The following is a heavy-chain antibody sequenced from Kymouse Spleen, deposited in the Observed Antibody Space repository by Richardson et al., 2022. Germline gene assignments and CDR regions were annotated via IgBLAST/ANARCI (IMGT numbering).Heavy chain of an antibody. V-gene: IGHV3-15*01. CDR1: GFTFSNAW. Sequence: EVQLVESGGGLVKPGGSLRLSCAASGFTFSNAWMSWVRQAPGKGLEWVGRIKSKTDGGTTDYAAPVKGRFTISRDDSKNTLYLQMNSLKTEDTAVYYCTTDSSPDHYGMDVWGQGTTVTVSS. CDR2: IKSKTDGGTT. CDR3: TTDSSPDHYGMDV. J-gene: IGHJ6*02. D-gene: IGHD6-19*01.